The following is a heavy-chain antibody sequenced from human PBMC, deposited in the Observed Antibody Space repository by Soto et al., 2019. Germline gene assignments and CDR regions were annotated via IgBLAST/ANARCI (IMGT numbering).Heavy chain of an antibody. D-gene: IGHD1-26*01. V-gene: IGHV4-39*01. CDR1: GGSISSSTYY. Sequence: SETLSLTCTVSGGSISSSTYYWGWIRQPPGKGLEWIGSIYYSGSTYYNPSLKSRVTISVDTSKNQFSLKLSSVTAADTAVYYCARQLSIVGSRGCFDPWGQGTLVTVSS. CDR3: ARQLSIVGSRGCFDP. CDR2: IYYSGST. J-gene: IGHJ5*02.